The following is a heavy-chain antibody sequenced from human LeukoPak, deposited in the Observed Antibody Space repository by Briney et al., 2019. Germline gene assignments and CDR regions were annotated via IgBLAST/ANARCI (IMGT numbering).Heavy chain of an antibody. V-gene: IGHV4-59*01. Sequence: SETLSLTCTVSGGSISSYYWSWIRQPPGKGLEWIGYISYSGSTNYNPSLKSRVTMSVDTSKNQFSLRLSSVTAAGTAVYYCARQAVGGWNYFDYWGQGTLVTVSS. D-gene: IGHD6-19*01. J-gene: IGHJ4*02. CDR1: GGSISSYY. CDR3: ARQAVGGWNYFDY. CDR2: ISYSGST.